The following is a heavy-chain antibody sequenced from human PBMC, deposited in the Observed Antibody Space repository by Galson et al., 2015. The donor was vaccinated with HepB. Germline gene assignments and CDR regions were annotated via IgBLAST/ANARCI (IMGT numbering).Heavy chain of an antibody. V-gene: IGHV3-74*01. CDR1: GFTFSAYW. D-gene: IGHD6-6*01. J-gene: IGHJ6*02. Sequence: SLRLSCAASGFTFSAYWMHWVRQAPGKGLEWVARIDSDGRCTSYADSVKGRFTISRDNAKNMLYLQMNSLRVEDTAVYYCARDSKYHPDVWGPGTTVTVSS. CDR3: ARDSKYHPDV. CDR2: IDSDGRCT.